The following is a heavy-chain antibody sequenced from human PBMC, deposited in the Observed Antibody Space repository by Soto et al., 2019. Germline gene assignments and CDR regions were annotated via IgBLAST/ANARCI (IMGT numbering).Heavy chain of an antibody. Sequence: AAVKVSCKASGYTFTSYGISWVRQAPGQGXEWMGWISAYNGNTNYAQKLQGRVTMTTDTSTSTAYMELRSLRSDDTAVYYCAREQRGRGYYDFWSGYYPKNDGFDIWGQGTMVTVS. CDR1: GYTFTSYG. J-gene: IGHJ3*02. V-gene: IGHV1-18*04. CDR2: ISAYNGNT. CDR3: AREQRGRGYYDFWSGYYPKNDGFDI. D-gene: IGHD3-3*01.